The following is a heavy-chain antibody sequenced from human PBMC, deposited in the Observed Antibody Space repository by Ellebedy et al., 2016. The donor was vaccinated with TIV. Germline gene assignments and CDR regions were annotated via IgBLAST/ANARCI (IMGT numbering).Heavy chain of an antibody. J-gene: IGHJ6*02. CDR3: ARGEHCGRDGCLYGMDL. V-gene: IGHV1-8*03. Sequence: AASVKVSCKASGYTFTTYDINWVRQATGQGLEWMGSLNPNNGNTGYTQKFQGRVTITGDTSIRTAYMELRSLGSEDTAVYYCARGEHCGRDGCLYGMDLWGQGTTVTVSS. CDR2: LNPNNGNT. CDR1: GYTFTTYD. D-gene: IGHD2-21*01.